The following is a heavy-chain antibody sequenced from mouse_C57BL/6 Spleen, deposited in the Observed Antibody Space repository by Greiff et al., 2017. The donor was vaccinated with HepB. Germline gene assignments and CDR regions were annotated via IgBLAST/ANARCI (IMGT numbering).Heavy chain of an antibody. Sequence: EVKLMESGPGLVKPSQSLSLTCSVTGYSITSGYYWNWIRQFPGNKLEWMGYISYDGSNNYNPSLKNRISITRDTSKNQFFLKLNSVTTEDTATYYCARDRGDYEDFAYWGQGTLVTVSA. CDR2: ISYDGSN. CDR1: GYSITSGYY. CDR3: ARDRGDYEDFAY. J-gene: IGHJ3*01. D-gene: IGHD2-4*01. V-gene: IGHV3-6*01.